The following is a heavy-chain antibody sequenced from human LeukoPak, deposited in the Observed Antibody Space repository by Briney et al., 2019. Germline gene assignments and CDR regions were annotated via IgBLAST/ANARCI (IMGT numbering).Heavy chain of an antibody. D-gene: IGHD3-22*01. Sequence: GGSLRLSCAASGFTFSSYGMHWVRQAPCKGLEWVAVIRYDGSNKYYADSVKGRFTISRDNSKNTLYLQMNSLRAEDTAVYYCAKVAVGDSSGYYRAFDIWGQGTMVTVSS. J-gene: IGHJ3*02. V-gene: IGHV3-30*02. CDR3: AKVAVGDSSGYYRAFDI. CDR1: GFTFSSYG. CDR2: IRYDGSNK.